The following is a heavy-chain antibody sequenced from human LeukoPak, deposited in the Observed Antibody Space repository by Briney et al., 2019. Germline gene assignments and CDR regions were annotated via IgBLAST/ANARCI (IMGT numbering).Heavy chain of an antibody. D-gene: IGHD6-19*01. CDR2: ISSRSSTI. CDR3: ARAPSGWYFDAFDI. V-gene: IGHV3-48*04. CDR1: GFTFSSYS. Sequence: TGGSLRLSCAASGFTFSSYSMNWVRQAPGKGLEWVSFISSRSSTIYYADSVKGRFTISRDNAKNSLYLQMNSLRAEDTAVYYCARAPSGWYFDAFDIWGQGTMVTVSS. J-gene: IGHJ3*02.